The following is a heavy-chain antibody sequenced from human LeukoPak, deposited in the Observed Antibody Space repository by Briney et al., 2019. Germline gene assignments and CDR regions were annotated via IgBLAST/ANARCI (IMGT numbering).Heavy chain of an antibody. J-gene: IGHJ4*02. Sequence: SQTLSLTCAISGDSVSSNIAAWNWIRQSPSRGLEGLGSTYYRSQLFIDYAVSVKSRITVNPDISNNQFSLQLNSVTPEDTAVYYCAREREDRSSRFSHTFDYWGRGTLVTVSS. CDR3: AREREDRSSRFSHTFDY. CDR1: GDSVSSNIAA. V-gene: IGHV6-1*01. CDR2: TYYRSQLFI. D-gene: IGHD6-13*01.